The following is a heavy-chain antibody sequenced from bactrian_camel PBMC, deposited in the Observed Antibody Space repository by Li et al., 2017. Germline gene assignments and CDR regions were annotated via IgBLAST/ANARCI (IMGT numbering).Heavy chain of an antibody. CDR3: AAGAFYTDHRHESDFSV. J-gene: IGHJ6*01. V-gene: IGHV3S40*01. CDR1: GYTFSRYC. CDR2: INVGGSNT. Sequence: VQLVESGGGSVQAGGSLRLSCAGSGYTFSRYCMGWFRQAPGKGREGVATINVGGSNTYYYDSVKGRFTISQDNTKNTVYLQMNSLKPEDTAMYYCAAGAFYTDHRHESDFSVWGQGTQVTVS. D-gene: IGHD4*01.